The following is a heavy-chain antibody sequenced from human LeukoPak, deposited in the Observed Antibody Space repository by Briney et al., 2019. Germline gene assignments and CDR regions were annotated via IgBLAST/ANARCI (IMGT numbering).Heavy chain of an antibody. CDR3: ATSRGYDSGYRALELPASRIV. CDR1: GFTFSSYS. CDR2: ISSSSLYI. V-gene: IGHV3-21*01. Sequence: GGSLRLSCAASGFTFSSYSMNWVRQAPGKGLEWVSSISSSSLYIYYADSVKGRFTISRDKAKNTLFLQMNSLRAEDTAAYCCATSRGYDSGYRALELPASRIVWGQEPLVTVSS. D-gene: IGHD5-18*01. J-gene: IGHJ4*02.